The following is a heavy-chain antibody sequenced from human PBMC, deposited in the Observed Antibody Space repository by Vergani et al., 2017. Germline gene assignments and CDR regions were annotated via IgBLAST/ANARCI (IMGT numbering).Heavy chain of an antibody. V-gene: IGHV4-4*03. D-gene: IGHD2-2*02. CDR3: ATIGYRRWGYYFDH. CDR2: ICHTEDT. Sequence: QVQLQQWGPGLLKPPGTLSLTCAVSGDSISSNNCWTWVRQPPGKGLEWIGEICHTEDTKYSPSLKSRVTVSVDESRNLFSLRLNSVTAADTAVYYCATIGYRRWGYYFDHWGQGILVTVSS. CDR1: GDSISSNNC. J-gene: IGHJ4*02.